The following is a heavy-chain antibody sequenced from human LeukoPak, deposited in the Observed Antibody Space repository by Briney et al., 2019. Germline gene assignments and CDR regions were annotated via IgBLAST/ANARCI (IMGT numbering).Heavy chain of an antibody. CDR2: AYYRSNRSKWST. CDR3: ARANWRAFDI. D-gene: IGHD5-24*01. V-gene: IGHV6-1*01. CDR1: GDSVSADSAT. J-gene: IGHJ3*02. Sequence: SQTLSLTCAISGDSVSADSATWNWIRQSPSRGLECLGRAYYRSNRSKWSTDYSPSVSGRIVISPDTSRNEFSVQLNSVPPEDTAVYYCARANWRAFDIWGQGTMVTVSS.